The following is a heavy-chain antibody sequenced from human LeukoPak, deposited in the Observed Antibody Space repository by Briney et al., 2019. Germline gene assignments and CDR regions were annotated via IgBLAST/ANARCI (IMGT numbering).Heavy chain of an antibody. V-gene: IGHV3-66*04. D-gene: IGHD5-12*01. CDR3: ARQGYDSGFDY. Sequence: GGSLRLSCAASGFSFSRYYMSGVRQAPGKGREWVSFLFSGGDTYYADSVKERFSISRDSSRETLFLQMNSLRADDTAVYYCARQGYDSGFDYWGHGTMVTVSS. J-gene: IGHJ4*01. CDR2: LFSGGDT. CDR1: GFSFSRYY.